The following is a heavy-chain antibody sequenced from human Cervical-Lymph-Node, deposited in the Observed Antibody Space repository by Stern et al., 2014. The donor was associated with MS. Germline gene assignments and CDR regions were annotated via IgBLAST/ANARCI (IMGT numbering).Heavy chain of an antibody. Sequence: QLVQSGGGLVKPGGSLRLSCAASGFTFSDYYMNWIRQAPGKGLEWVSYISSDGSTIYYADSVKGRFTISRDNAKNSLYLQMNSLRVEDTAVYYCARSVTTIIRDCYDPWGQGTLVTVSS. V-gene: IGHV3-11*01. J-gene: IGHJ5*02. CDR3: ARSVTTIIRDCYDP. CDR1: GFTFSDYY. D-gene: IGHD3-10*01. CDR2: ISSDGSTI.